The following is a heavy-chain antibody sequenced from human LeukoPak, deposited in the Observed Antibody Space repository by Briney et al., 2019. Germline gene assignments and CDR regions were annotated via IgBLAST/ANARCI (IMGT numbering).Heavy chain of an antibody. CDR2: IYYTGST. Sequence: SETLSLTCTVSGGSISGYYWSWIRQPPGKGLEWIGYIYYTGSTNYNPPLKSRVTISVDTSENQFSLKLSPVTAADTAVYYCARHVSAAGRTFWDYWGQGTLVTVSS. D-gene: IGHD6-13*01. CDR1: GGSISGYY. J-gene: IGHJ4*02. CDR3: ARHVSAAGRTFWDY. V-gene: IGHV4-59*08.